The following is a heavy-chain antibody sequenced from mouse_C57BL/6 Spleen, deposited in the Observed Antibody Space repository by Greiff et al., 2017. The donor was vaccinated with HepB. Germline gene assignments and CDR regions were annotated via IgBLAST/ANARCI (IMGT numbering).Heavy chain of an antibody. Sequence: VQLQQSGAELVRPGASVKLSCTASGFNIKDDYMHWVKQRPEQGLEWIGWIDPENGDTEYASKFQGKATITADTSSNTAYLQLSSLTSEDTAVFYCTTDYGAMDYWGQGTSVTVSS. CDR3: TTDYGAMDY. CDR2: IDPENGDT. D-gene: IGHD1-1*01. J-gene: IGHJ4*01. V-gene: IGHV14-4*01. CDR1: GFNIKDDY.